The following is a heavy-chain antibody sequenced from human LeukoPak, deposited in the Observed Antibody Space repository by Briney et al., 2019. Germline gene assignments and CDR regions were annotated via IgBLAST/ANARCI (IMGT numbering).Heavy chain of an antibody. J-gene: IGHJ4*02. CDR3: AKVIASYYDSSGYKRAFDY. V-gene: IGHV3-48*04. CDR1: GFTFTSYW. Sequence: GGSLRLSCATSGFTFTSYWMSWVRQAPGKGLEWVSYISSSSSTIYYADSVKGRFTISRDNAKNSLYLQMNSLRAEDTAVYYCAKVIASYYDSSGYKRAFDYWGQGTLVTVSS. CDR2: ISSSSSTI. D-gene: IGHD3-22*01.